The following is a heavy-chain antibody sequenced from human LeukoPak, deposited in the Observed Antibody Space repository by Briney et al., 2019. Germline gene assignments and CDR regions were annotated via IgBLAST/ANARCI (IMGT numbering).Heavy chain of an antibody. J-gene: IGHJ4*02. D-gene: IGHD3-16*02. Sequence: ASVKVSCKAWGYTFTCYGISWVRQAPGQGLEWMGWISAYNGNTNYAQKLQGRVTMTTDTSTSTAYMELRRLRSDDAAVYYCARHLIMLTYGGVIVIPPFGYWVEGTLVTVSS. V-gene: IGHV1-18*01. CDR1: GYTFTCYG. CDR2: ISAYNGNT. CDR3: ARHLIMLTYGGVIVIPPFGY.